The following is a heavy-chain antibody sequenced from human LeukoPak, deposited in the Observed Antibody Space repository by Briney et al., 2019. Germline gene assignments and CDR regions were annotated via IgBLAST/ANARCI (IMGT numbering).Heavy chain of an antibody. Sequence: SETLSLTCTVSGGSISSYYWSWIRQPPGKGLEWIGYIYYSGSTNYNPSLKSRVTISVDTSKNQFSLKLSSVTAAGTAVYYCASGHYDYVWGSYRESFFDYWGQGTLVTVSS. V-gene: IGHV4-59*01. J-gene: IGHJ4*02. CDR2: IYYSGST. D-gene: IGHD3-16*02. CDR1: GGSISSYY. CDR3: ASGHYDYVWGSYRESFFDY.